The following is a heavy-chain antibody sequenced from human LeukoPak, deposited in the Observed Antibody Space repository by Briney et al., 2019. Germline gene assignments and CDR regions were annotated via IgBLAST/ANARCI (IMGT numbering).Heavy chain of an antibody. V-gene: IGHV4-39*07. CDR1: GGSISSSSSYY. J-gene: IGHJ5*02. CDR3: ARDWLGLEWLLDRNWFDP. Sequence: PSETLSLTCTVSGGSISSSSSYYWGWIRQPPGKGLEWIGSIYHNGRTYYNPSLKSRVTISVDTSKNQFSLKLSSVTAADTAVYYCARDWLGLEWLLDRNWFDPWGQGTLVTVSS. D-gene: IGHD3-3*01. CDR2: IYHNGRT.